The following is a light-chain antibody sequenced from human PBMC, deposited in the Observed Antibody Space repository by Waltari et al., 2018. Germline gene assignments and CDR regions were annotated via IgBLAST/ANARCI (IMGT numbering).Light chain of an antibody. J-gene: IGKJ3*01. CDR1: QGIRSD. CDR3: LQHNTYPFT. V-gene: IGKV1-17*01. Sequence: EIQMTPSPSFLYVYVGDRVSSTCRASQGIRSDLGLYQQKPGKAPKRLIFAASFLLSGVPSRFSGSGSGTEFTLTISSLQPEDFATYYCLQHNTYPFTFGPGTKVDIK. CDR2: AAS.